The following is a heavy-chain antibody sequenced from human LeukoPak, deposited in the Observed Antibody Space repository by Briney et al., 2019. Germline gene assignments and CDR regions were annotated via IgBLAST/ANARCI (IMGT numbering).Heavy chain of an antibody. Sequence: GASVKVSCKASGGTFSSYAISWVRQAPGQGLEWMGGIIPIFGTANYAQKFQGRVTITADESTSTAYMELSSLRSEDTAVYYCASQDHYRSDYYYYYMDVWGKGTTVTVSS. V-gene: IGHV1-69*01. CDR3: ASQDHYRSDYYYYYMDV. J-gene: IGHJ6*03. CDR1: GGTFSSYA. D-gene: IGHD4-11*01. CDR2: IIPIFGTA.